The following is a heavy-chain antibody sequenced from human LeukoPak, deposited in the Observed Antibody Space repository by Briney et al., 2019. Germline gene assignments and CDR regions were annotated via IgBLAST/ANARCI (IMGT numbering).Heavy chain of an antibody. D-gene: IGHD2-15*01. CDR3: AKGGMGVAAPLLDH. CDR1: GYTFSGYY. J-gene: IGHJ4*02. Sequence: GASVKVSCKSSGYTFSGYYMHWLRQAPGQGLEWIGWINPKNGGTIYAQTFQGRVTMTGDTSISTAYMDLSRLTSDDTAVYYCAKGGMGVAAPLLDHWGQGTLVTVSS. CDR2: INPKNGGT. V-gene: IGHV1-2*02.